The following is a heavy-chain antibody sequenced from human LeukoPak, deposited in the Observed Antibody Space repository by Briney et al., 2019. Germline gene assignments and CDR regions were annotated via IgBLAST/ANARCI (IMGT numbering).Heavy chain of an antibody. CDR2: IYPSGSA. V-gene: IGHV4-39*07. Sequence: SETLSLTCTVSGGSISSNTYYWSWIRQPPGKGLEWLGRIYPSGSANYNPSLKSRGTMSVDTSKNQFSLRLSSVTAADTAVYFCARDYNNWYFDPWGRGTLVTVSS. D-gene: IGHD5-24*01. J-gene: IGHJ2*01. CDR3: ARDYNNWYFDP. CDR1: GGSISSNTYY.